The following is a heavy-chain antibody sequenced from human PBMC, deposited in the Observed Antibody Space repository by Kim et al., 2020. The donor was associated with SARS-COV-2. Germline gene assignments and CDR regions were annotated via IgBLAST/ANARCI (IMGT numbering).Heavy chain of an antibody. CDR2: INHSGST. J-gene: IGHJ4*02. CDR1: GGSFSGYY. Sequence: SETLSLTCAVYGGSFSGYYWSWIRQPPGKGLEWIGEINHSGSTNYNPSLKSRVTISVDTSKNQFSLKLSSVTAADTAVYYCARSSRSWYPFIWGQGTLVTVSS. V-gene: IGHV4-34*01. CDR3: ARSSRSWYPFI. D-gene: IGHD6-13*01.